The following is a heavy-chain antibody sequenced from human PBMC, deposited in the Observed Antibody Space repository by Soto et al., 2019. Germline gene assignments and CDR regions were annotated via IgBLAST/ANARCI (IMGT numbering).Heavy chain of an antibody. D-gene: IGHD3-3*01. CDR3: ARDVGLQHDTGYYDFWSGKNNWFDP. CDR1: GGSISGHY. V-gene: IGHV4-59*11. CDR2: ISYSGST. J-gene: IGHJ5*02. Sequence: SETLSLTCTVSGGSISGHYWSWIRQPPGKGLQYIGYISYSGSTNYNPSLKSRVTISVDTSNNQFSLRLSSVTAADTAVYYCARDVGLQHDTGYYDFWSGKNNWFDPWGQGILVTVS.